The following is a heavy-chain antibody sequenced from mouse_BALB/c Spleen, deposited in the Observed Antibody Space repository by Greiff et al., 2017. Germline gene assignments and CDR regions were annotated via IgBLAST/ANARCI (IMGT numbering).Heavy chain of an antibody. CDR2: ISSGSSTI. D-gene: IGHD1-1*01. CDR3: ARSYYYGSSYWYFDV. Sequence: EVKLQESGGGLVQPGGSRKLSCAASGFTFSSFGMHWVRQAPEKGLEWVAYISSGSSTIYYADTVKGRFTISRDNPKNTLFLQMTSLRSEDTAMYYCARSYYYGSSYWYFDVWGAGTTVTVSS. V-gene: IGHV5-17*02. CDR1: GFTFSSFG. J-gene: IGHJ1*01.